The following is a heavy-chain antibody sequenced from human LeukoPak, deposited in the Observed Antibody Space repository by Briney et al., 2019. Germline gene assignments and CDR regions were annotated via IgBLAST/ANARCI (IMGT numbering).Heavy chain of an antibody. J-gene: IGHJ4*02. Sequence: GESLKISCKGSGYKFTTYWIGWVRQMPGKGLEWMGIIYPGDSDTRYSPSLQGQVTISADESNNTAYLQWNSLKASDTAMYYCARRGSYYLPFDYWAQGTLVTVSS. V-gene: IGHV5-51*01. D-gene: IGHD1-26*01. CDR3: ARRGSYYLPFDY. CDR1: GYKFTTYW. CDR2: IYPGDSDT.